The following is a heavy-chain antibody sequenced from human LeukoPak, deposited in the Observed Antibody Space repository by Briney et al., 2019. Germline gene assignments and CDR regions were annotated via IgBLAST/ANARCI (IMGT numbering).Heavy chain of an antibody. D-gene: IGHD3-3*01. Sequence: ASVKVSCKASGYTFTSYGISWVRQAPGQGLEWMGWISAYNGNTNYARKLQGRVTMTTDTSTSTAYMELRSLRSDDTAVYYCARVPRFLEEDDYYMDVWGKGTTVTVSS. CDR2: ISAYNGNT. CDR3: ARVPRFLEEDDYYMDV. J-gene: IGHJ6*03. CDR1: GYTFTSYG. V-gene: IGHV1-18*01.